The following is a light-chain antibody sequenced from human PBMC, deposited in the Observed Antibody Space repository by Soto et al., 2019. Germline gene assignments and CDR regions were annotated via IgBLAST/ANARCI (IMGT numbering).Light chain of an antibody. CDR3: QHYNSYPEA. CDR2: KAS. CDR1: QTISSW. Sequence: DIQMTQSPSTLSVSVGDRVTITCRASQTISSWLAWYQQKPGKAPKLLIYKASTLKSGVPSRLSGSGSGTEFTLTISSLQTDDFATYYCQHYNSYPEAFGQGTKVDIK. J-gene: IGKJ1*01. V-gene: IGKV1-5*03.